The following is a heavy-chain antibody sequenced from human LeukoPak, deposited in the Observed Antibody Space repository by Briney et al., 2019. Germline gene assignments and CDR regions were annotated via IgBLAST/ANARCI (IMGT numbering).Heavy chain of an antibody. J-gene: IGHJ3*01. D-gene: IGHD1/OR15-1a*01. V-gene: IGHV2-5*02. CDR2: WDDDK. Sequence: WDDDKRYRPSLQSRLTITKDTSKNQVVLTMTNMDPVDTATYFCAHRLDLLGNWHSGAFDFWGRGTMVTVSS. CDR3: AHRLDLLGNWHSGAFDF.